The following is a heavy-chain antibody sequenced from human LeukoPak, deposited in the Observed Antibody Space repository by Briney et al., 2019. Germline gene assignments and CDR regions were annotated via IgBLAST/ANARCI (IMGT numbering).Heavy chain of an antibody. V-gene: IGHV3-7*01. D-gene: IGHD3-10*01. CDR2: INQDGTEK. Sequence: GGSLRLSCAASQFTFTTYWMSWVRQAPGKGLEWVANINQDGTEKYYVDSVKGRFTISRDSAQNSLYLQMNSLRAEDTAVYYCAKVAKYYYGSETYYFFEHWGQGTPVTASS. CDR1: QFTFTTYW. CDR3: AKVAKYYYGSETYYFFEH. J-gene: IGHJ4*02.